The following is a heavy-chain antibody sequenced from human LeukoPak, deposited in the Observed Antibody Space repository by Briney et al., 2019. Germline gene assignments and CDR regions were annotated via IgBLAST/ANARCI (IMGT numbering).Heavy chain of an antibody. CDR1: GGSISSYY. Sequence: ETLSLTCTVSGGSISSYYWSWIRQPPGKGLEWIGYIYYSGSTNYNPSLKSRVTISVDTSKNQFSLKLSSVTAADTAVYYCASTTRHRWFDPWGQGTLVTVSS. CDR3: ASTTRHRWFDP. V-gene: IGHV4-59*01. J-gene: IGHJ5*02. D-gene: IGHD1-1*01. CDR2: IYYSGST.